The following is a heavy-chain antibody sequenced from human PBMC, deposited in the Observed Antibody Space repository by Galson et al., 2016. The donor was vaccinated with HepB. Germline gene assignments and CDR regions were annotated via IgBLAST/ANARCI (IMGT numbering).Heavy chain of an antibody. D-gene: IGHD2-15*01. J-gene: IGHJ6*02. CDR1: GFTFSHYA. Sequence: SLRLSCAASGFTFSHYAMHWVRQAPGKGLEWVAIIFNDGSEQLYADSVQGRITLSRDTSKKMFYLEMNSLRPEDTAVYYCARPLPNVGYGMDVWGQGTTVTVSS. CDR3: ARPLPNVGYGMDV. CDR2: IFNDGSEQ. V-gene: IGHV3-30*04.